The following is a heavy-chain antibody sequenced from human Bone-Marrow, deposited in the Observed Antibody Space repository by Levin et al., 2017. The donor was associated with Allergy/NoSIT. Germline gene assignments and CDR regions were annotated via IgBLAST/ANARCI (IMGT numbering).Heavy chain of an antibody. Sequence: PAASVKVSCRASGYTFISYGISWVRQAPGQGLEWMGWISTYDDSTKYSQKFQDRVTMTTDTSTNTVYMTLRSLRSDDTAVYYCARFGFRNRSYSPHHYYYGMDVWGQGTTVTVSS. D-gene: IGHD1-26*01. CDR3: ARFGFRNRSYSPHHYYYGMDV. CDR2: ISTYDDST. V-gene: IGHV1-18*01. J-gene: IGHJ6*02. CDR1: GYTFISYG.